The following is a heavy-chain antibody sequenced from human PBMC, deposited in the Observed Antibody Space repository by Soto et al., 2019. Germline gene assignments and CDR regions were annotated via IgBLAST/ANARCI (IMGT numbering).Heavy chain of an antibody. D-gene: IGHD2-2*01. CDR1: GYTFTSYG. V-gene: IGHV1-18*01. CDR2: ISAYNGNT. J-gene: IGHJ5*02. Sequence: QVQLVQSGAEVKKPGASVKVSCKASGYTFTSYGISWVRQAPGQGLEWMGWISAYNGNTNYAQKLQGRVTMTTDTSTSTAYMELRSRRSDDTAVYYCARCAHIPNRSTSCYWWFDPWGQGTLVTVSS. CDR3: ARCAHIPNRSTSCYWWFDP.